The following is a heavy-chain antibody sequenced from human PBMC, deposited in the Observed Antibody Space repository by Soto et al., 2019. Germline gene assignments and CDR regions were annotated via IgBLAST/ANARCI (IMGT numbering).Heavy chain of an antibody. D-gene: IGHD3-3*01. V-gene: IGHV4-39*01. J-gene: IGHJ6*02. Sequence: SETLSLTCTVSGGSISSSSYYWGWIRQPPGKGLEWIGRIYYSGSTYYNPSLKSRVAISVDTSKNQFSLKLSSVTAADTAVYSCARGWTIWSGTNSYYYGMDVWGQGTPVTVS. CDR1: GGSISSSSYY. CDR2: IYYSGST. CDR3: ARGWTIWSGTNSYYYGMDV.